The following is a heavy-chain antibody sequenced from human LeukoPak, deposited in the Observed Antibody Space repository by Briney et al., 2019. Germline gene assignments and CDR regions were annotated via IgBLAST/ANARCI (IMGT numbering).Heavy chain of an antibody. J-gene: IGHJ6*03. CDR3: AGVVPAADYYYYYMDV. V-gene: IGHV3-21*01. Sequence: GGSLRLSCAASGFTFSSYSMNWVRQAPGKGLEWVSSISSSSYIYYADSVKGRFTISRDNAKNSLYLQMNSLGAEDTAVYYCAGVVPAADYYYYYMDVWGKGTTVTVSS. D-gene: IGHD2-2*01. CDR1: GFTFSSYS. CDR2: ISSSSYI.